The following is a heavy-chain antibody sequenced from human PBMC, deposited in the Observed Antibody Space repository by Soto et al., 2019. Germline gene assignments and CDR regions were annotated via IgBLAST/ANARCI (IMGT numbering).Heavy chain of an antibody. CDR3: ARGCKRVKGPLRRGVIITDYYYYVMAV. CDR2: INHSGST. D-gene: IGHD3-10*01. V-gene: IGHV4-34*01. J-gene: IGHJ6*01. CDR1: GGSFSGYY. Sequence: NPSKTLSLTCAVYGGSFSGYYWSWIRQPPGKGLEWIGEINHSGSTNYNPSLKSRVTISVDTSKNQFSLKLSSVTAADTAVYYCARGCKRVKGPLRRGVIITDYYYYVMAVPGQGTTVIDSA.